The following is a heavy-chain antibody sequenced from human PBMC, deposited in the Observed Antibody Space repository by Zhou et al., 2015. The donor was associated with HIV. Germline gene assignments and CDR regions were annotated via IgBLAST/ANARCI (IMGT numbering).Heavy chain of an antibody. CDR1: GFTFSNYG. D-gene: IGHD2-8*01. J-gene: IGHJ4*02. CDR2: ISYDGRRT. Sequence: QVQLVQSGGGVVQPGRSLRVSCAASGFTFSNYGMHWVRQAPGKGLEWVSIISYDGRRTYYADSVRGRFTTSRDNSNDTLYLRMDSLRDEDTAVYYCAVGYCPISICPERRPFDHWGQGTLVTVSS. V-gene: IGHV3-30*03. CDR3: AVGYCPISICPERRPFDH.